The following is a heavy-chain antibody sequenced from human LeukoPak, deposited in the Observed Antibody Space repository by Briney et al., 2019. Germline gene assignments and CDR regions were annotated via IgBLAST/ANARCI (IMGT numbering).Heavy chain of an antibody. CDR2: IYYSGST. CDR1: GGSISTYY. D-gene: IGHD5-18*01. CDR3: ATSSDTASAY. J-gene: IGHJ4*02. Sequence: SETLSLTCTVSGGSISTYYWSWIRQPPGKGLEWIGFIYYSGSTKYNPSLKSRVTISVDTSKNQFSLKLSSVTAADTAVYYCATSSDTASAYWGQGTLVTVSS. V-gene: IGHV4-59*08.